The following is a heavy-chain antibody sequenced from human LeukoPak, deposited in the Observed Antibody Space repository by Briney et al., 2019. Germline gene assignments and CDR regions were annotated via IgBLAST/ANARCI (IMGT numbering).Heavy chain of an antibody. CDR1: GFTFSSYG. Sequence: GSLRLSCAASGFTFSSYGMHWVRQAPGKGLEWVAVISYDGSNKYYADSVKGRFTISRDNSKNTLYLQMNSLRAEDTAVYYCAKDRAAYGDSSLDYWGQGTLVTVSS. D-gene: IGHD4-17*01. J-gene: IGHJ4*02. CDR3: AKDRAAYGDSSLDY. V-gene: IGHV3-30*18. CDR2: ISYDGSNK.